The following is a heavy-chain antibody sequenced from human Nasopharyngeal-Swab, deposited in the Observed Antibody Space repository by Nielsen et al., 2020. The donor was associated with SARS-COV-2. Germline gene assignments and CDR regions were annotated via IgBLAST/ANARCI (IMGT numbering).Heavy chain of an antibody. V-gene: IGHV2-5*02. D-gene: IGHD5-12*01. CDR2: IYWDDDK. Sequence: CQAPGKALEWLALIYWDDDKRYSPSLKSRLTITKDTSKNQVVLTMTNMDPVDTATYYCAHRGYSGYDYPGEFDPWGQGTPVTVSS. J-gene: IGHJ5*02. CDR3: AHRGYSGYDYPGEFDP.